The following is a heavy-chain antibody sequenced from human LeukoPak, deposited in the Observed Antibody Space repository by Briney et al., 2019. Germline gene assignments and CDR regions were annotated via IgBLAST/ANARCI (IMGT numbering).Heavy chain of an antibody. Sequence: PGESLKISCKGSGYSFNRYWIGWVRQMPGKGLEWMGTIYPGDSETRDSPSFQGQVTISADKSISTAYLQWSSLKASDTAMYYCARHVGSSASTFEYWGQGTLVTVSS. J-gene: IGHJ4*02. D-gene: IGHD2-2*01. CDR3: ARHVGSSASTFEY. CDR1: GYSFNRYW. CDR2: IYPGDSET. V-gene: IGHV5-51*01.